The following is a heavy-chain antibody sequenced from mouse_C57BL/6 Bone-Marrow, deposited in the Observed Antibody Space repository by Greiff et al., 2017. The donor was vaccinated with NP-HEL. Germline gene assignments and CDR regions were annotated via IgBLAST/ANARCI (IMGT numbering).Heavy chain of an antibody. Sequence: QVQLQQPGAELVKPGASVKLSCKASGYTFTTYWMQWVKQRPGQGLEWIGEIDPSDSYTNYNQPFKGKATLTVNTSSSTDNMQLSSLTSGDSAVYDCAREACCGRGYEFAYGGRGTLVTVSA. D-gene: IGHD3-1*01. V-gene: IGHV1-50*01. CDR2: IDPSDSYT. J-gene: IGHJ3*01. CDR3: AREACCGRGYEFAY. CDR1: GYTFTTYW.